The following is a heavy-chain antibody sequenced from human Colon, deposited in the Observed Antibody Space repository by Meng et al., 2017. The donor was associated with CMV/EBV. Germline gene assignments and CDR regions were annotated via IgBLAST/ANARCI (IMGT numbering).Heavy chain of an antibody. CDR2: MNPNSGDT. D-gene: IGHD5/OR15-5a*01. CDR1: GYPFTIHY. J-gene: IGHJ4*02. V-gene: IGHV1-2*02. Sequence: ASVKVSCKTSGYPFTIHYIHWVRQAPGRGLEWTGWMNPNSGDTNYAQKFQDRVTMTRDTTINTAYLDLTSLRSADTAVYYCATLSIYDSTISDFWGQGTLVTVSS. CDR3: ATLSIYDSTISDF.